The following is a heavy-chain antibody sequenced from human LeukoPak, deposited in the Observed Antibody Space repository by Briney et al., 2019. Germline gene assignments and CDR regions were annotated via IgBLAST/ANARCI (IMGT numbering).Heavy chain of an antibody. Sequence: GGSLRLSCVASGFTFSSYAMSCVRQARGKGLEWLSAISGSGGSTYYADSVQGRFTISRDNPKNTLYLQMNSLRAEDTAVYYCAKEAVAGSYYGMDVWGQGTTVTVSS. CDR1: GFTFSSYA. V-gene: IGHV3-23*01. CDR2: ISGSGGST. J-gene: IGHJ6*02. D-gene: IGHD6-19*01. CDR3: AKEAVAGSYYGMDV.